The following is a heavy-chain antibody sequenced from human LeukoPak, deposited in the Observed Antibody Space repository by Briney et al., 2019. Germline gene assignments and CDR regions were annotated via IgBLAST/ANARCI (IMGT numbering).Heavy chain of an antibody. CDR2: IFTTGTT. Sequence: SETLSLTCTVSGGSISSSSYYWGWIRQPAGKGLEWIGRIFTTGTTNYNPSLKSRVTMSVDTSKSQFSLKLTSVTAADAAVYYCARGRYGSGSYFFDYWGQGTLVTVSS. CDR3: ARGRYGSGSYFFDY. CDR1: GGSISSSSYY. V-gene: IGHV4-61*02. J-gene: IGHJ4*01. D-gene: IGHD3-10*01.